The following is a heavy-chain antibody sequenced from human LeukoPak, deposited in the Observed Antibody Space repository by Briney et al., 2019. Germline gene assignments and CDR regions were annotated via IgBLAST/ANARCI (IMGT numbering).Heavy chain of an antibody. V-gene: IGHV4-39*07. D-gene: IGHD2-8*01. Sequence: KASETLSLTCTVSGGSISSSSYYWGWIRQPPGKGLEWIGSIYYSGSTYYNPSLKSRATISVDTSKNQFSLKLSSVTAADTAVYYCARDSLMLSEAFDIWGQGTMVTVSS. J-gene: IGHJ3*02. CDR2: IYYSGST. CDR3: ARDSLMLSEAFDI. CDR1: GGSISSSSYY.